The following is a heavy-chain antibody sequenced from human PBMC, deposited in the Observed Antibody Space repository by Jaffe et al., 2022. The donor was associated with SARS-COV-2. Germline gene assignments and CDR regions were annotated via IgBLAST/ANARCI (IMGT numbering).Heavy chain of an antibody. D-gene: IGHD3-10*02. CDR2: IYLSGGT. J-gene: IGHJ6*02. CDR3: AGMLVAMDV. CDR1: GGSVSGSHW. V-gene: IGHV4-4*02. Sequence: QVQLQQSGPGLVKPSGTLSLTCAVSGGSVSGSHWWSWVRQSPGKGLEWIGEIYLSGGTNYNPSLKSRVTMSVDKSKNQFSLNLNSLTAADTAVYYCAGMLVAMDVWGQGTTVTVS.